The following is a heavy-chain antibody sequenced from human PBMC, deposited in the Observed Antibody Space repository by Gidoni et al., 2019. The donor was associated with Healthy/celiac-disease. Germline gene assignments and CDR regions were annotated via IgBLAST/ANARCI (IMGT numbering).Heavy chain of an antibody. Sequence: QVRLVESGGGVVQPGRSLRLSCAASGFTFSSYGMHWVRQAPGKGLEWVELIWYDGSNKYYVDSVKGRFTISRDNSKNTLYLQMNSLRAEDTAAYYCARGGYSLWFGEGHGMDVWGQGTTVIVSS. V-gene: IGHV3-33*01. CDR1: GFTFSSYG. D-gene: IGHD3-10*01. J-gene: IGHJ6*02. CDR3: ARGGYSLWFGEGHGMDV. CDR2: IWYDGSNK.